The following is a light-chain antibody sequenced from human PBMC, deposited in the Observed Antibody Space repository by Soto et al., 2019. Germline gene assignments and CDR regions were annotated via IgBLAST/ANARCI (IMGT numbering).Light chain of an antibody. CDR1: SSDVGGYKY. Sequence: QSALTQPPSASGSPGQSVTISCTGTSSDVGGYKYVSWYQQHPGKAPKVMIYKVSKRPSGVPDRFSGSKSGNTASLTVSGLQAEDEADYYCSSYAGTNNLVFGGGTKLTVL. J-gene: IGLJ2*01. V-gene: IGLV2-8*01. CDR2: KVS. CDR3: SSYAGTNNLV.